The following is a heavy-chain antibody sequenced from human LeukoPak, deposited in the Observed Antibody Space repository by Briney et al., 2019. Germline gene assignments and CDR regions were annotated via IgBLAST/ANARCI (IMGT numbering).Heavy chain of an antibody. CDR3: ANRHSSGYYPDY. J-gene: IGHJ4*02. CDR2: ISYDGSNK. D-gene: IGHD3-22*01. V-gene: IGHV3-30*18. CDR1: GFTFSSYG. Sequence: PGRSLRLSCAASGFTFSSYGMHWVRQAPGKGLEWVAVISYDGSNKYYADSVKGRFTISRDNSKNTLYLQMNSLRAEDTAVYYCANRHSSGYYPDYWGQGTLVTVSS.